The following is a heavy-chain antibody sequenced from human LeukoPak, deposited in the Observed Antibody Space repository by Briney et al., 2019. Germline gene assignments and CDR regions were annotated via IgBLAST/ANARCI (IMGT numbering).Heavy chain of an antibody. J-gene: IGHJ6*03. CDR3: AKNRGHCVDGVCHNYYYMDV. D-gene: IGHD2-8*02. V-gene: IGHV3-23*01. Sequence: HPGGSLRLSCAASGFTFSSFAMTWVRQAPGKGLEWVSTVSGSAGRTDCADSVKGRFTISRDNLKNTLYLQMNGLRAEDTAVYYCAKNRGHCVDGVCHNYYYMDVWGRGTTVTVSS. CDR1: GFTFSSFA. CDR2: VSGSAGRT.